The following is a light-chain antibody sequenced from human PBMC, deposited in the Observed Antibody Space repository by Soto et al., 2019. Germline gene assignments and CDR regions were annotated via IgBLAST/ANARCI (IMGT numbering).Light chain of an antibody. Sequence: IQMTQSPSFVSASVGDRVTISCRASQGITSWLAWYQQKPGKAPKLLIYDASSLESGVPTRFSGSGSGTEFTLTISSLQPDDFATYYCQQYNSYSPRTFGQGTKVDIK. CDR3: QQYNSYSPRT. V-gene: IGKV1-5*01. CDR2: DAS. J-gene: IGKJ1*01. CDR1: QGITSW.